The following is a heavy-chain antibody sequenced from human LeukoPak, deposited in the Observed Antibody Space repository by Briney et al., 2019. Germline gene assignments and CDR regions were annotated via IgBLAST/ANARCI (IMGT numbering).Heavy chain of an antibody. Sequence: SETLSLTRAVYGGSFSGYYWSWIRQPPGKGLEWIGEINHSGSTNYNPSLKSRVTISVDTSKNQFSLKLSSVTAADTAVYYCARGRFDPWGQGTLVTVSS. CDR2: INHSGST. J-gene: IGHJ5*02. CDR1: GGSFSGYY. V-gene: IGHV4-34*01. CDR3: ARGRFDP.